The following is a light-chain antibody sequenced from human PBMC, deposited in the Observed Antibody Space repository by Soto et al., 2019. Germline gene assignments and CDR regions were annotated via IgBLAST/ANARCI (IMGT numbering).Light chain of an antibody. CDR3: SSYAGSNNFV. CDR1: SSDVGGYNF. J-gene: IGLJ1*01. CDR2: EVT. Sequence: QSVLTQSPSASGSPGQSVTISCTGTSSDVGGYNFVSWYQQHPGKAPKLMIYEVTKRPSGVPDRVSASKSGNTASLTVSGLRAEDEADYYCSSYAGSNNFVFGSGTKLTVL. V-gene: IGLV2-8*01.